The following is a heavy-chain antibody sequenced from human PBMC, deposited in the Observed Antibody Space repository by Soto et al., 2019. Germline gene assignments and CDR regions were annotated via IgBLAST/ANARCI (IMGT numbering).Heavy chain of an antibody. J-gene: IGHJ4*02. CDR3: ARVYYYDSSGYYSNAYYFDY. CDR1: GGTFSSYA. Sequence: QVQLVQSGAEVKKPGSSVKVSCKASGGTFSSYAISWVRQAPGQGLEWMGGIIPIFGTANYAQKFQGRVTITADESTSTAYMELSRLRSEDTAVYYCARVYYYDSSGYYSNAYYFDYWGQGTRVTVSS. D-gene: IGHD3-22*01. V-gene: IGHV1-69*01. CDR2: IIPIFGTA.